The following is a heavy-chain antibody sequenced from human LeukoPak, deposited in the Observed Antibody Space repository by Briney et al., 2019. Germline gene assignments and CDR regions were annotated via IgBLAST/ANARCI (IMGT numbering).Heavy chain of an antibody. D-gene: IGHD3-3*01. V-gene: IGHV4-39*07. J-gene: IGHJ4*02. CDR3: ARSGFWSGYYPGSFDY. CDR1: GGSISSSSYY. CDR2: IYYSGST. Sequence: SETLSLTCTVSGGSISSSSYYWGWIRQPPGKGLEWIGSIYYSGSTYYNPSLKSRVTISVDTSKNQFSLKLSSVTAADTAVYYCARSGFWSGYYPGSFDYWGQGTLVTVSS.